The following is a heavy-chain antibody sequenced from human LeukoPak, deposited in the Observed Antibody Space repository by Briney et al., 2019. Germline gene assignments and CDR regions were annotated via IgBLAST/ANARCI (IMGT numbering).Heavy chain of an antibody. CDR2: ISSSGSII. D-gene: IGHD3-10*01. V-gene: IGHV3-48*03. J-gene: IGHJ4*02. Sequence: GGSLRLSCAASGFTFRSCELSWVRQAPAKGLEWVSYISSSGSIIYYADSVKGRFTISRDSAKNSLYLQMNSLRAEDTAVYYCARPHSGHLFDYWGQGTLVTVSS. CDR1: GFTFRSCE. CDR3: ARPHSGHLFDY.